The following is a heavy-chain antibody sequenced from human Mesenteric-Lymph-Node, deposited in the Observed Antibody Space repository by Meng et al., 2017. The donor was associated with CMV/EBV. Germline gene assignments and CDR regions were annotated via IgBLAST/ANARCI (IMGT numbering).Heavy chain of an antibody. Sequence: GESLKISCAASGFNFNHYWMLWVRQAPGKGLMWVSRVKSDGSGITYADSVKGRFTISRDNAKNTLFLQMSSLRADDTAVYYCAVIPRGLLVRDPGRWGQGTRVTVSS. CDR2: VKSDGSGI. CDR1: GFNFNHYW. D-gene: IGHD5-24*01. J-gene: IGHJ4*02. CDR3: AVIPRGLLVRDPGR. V-gene: IGHV3-74*01.